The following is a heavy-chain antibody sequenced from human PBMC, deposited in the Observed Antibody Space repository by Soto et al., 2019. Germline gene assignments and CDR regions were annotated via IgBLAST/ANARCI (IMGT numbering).Heavy chain of an antibody. D-gene: IGHD7-27*01. CDR3: ARAGQENNCFDP. Sequence: SETLSLTCTVSGGSISSGGYYWSWIRQHPGKGLEWIGYIYYSGSTYYNPSLKSRVTISVDTSKNQFSLKLSSVTAADTAVYYCARAGQENNCFDPWGQGTLVTVSS. J-gene: IGHJ5*02. CDR2: IYYSGST. CDR1: GGSISSGGYY. V-gene: IGHV4-31*03.